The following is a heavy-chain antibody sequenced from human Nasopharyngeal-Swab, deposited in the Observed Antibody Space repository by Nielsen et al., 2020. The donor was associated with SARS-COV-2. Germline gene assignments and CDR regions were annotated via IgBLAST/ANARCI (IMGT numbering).Heavy chain of an antibody. D-gene: IGHD3-10*01. J-gene: IGHJ4*02. Sequence: GESLNISCVASGFTFRDYLMSLVRQAPAKGLEWVASIKQDGSEKNYVDSVKGRFTISRDNAKNSLFLQMDSLRTEDTAFYYCARVGGRTSPMGSWGQGTLVTVSS. CDR2: IKQDGSEK. CDR3: ARVGGRTSPMGS. V-gene: IGHV3-7*01. CDR1: GFTFRDYL.